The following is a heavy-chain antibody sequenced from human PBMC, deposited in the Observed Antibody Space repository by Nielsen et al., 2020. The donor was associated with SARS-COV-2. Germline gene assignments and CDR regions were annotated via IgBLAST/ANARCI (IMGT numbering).Heavy chain of an antibody. CDR3: VRIDMATISVDY. D-gene: IGHD5-24*01. CDR2: IFYRGNT. J-gene: IGHJ4*02. V-gene: IGHV4-61*01. Sequence: SETLSLTCLVSGGSITTGSHYWGWIRPPPGKGLERIGYIFYRGNTNYNPSLKSRVTISVDTSKNQFSLKVNSVTAADTAVYYCVRIDMATISVDYWGRGTLVTVSS. CDR1: GGSITTGSHY.